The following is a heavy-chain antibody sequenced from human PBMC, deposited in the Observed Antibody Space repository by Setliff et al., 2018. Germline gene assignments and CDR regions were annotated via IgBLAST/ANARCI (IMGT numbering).Heavy chain of an antibody. Sequence: SETLSLTCTVSGYSISSGYIWGWVRQPSGKGLEWVGNIGHTGSINYNPSLKSRLTISRDTSKNQVSLKLNSVTATDTAVYYCARDLGHGGDSDYWGQGILVT. CDR2: IGHTGSI. V-gene: IGHV4-38-2*02. D-gene: IGHD2-21*02. J-gene: IGHJ4*02. CDR1: GYSISSGYI. CDR3: ARDLGHGGDSDY.